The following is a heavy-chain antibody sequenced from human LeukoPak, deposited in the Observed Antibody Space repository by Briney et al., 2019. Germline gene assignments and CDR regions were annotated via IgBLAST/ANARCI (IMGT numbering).Heavy chain of an antibody. CDR3: AKDPHDSGYNNAWYYFDC. J-gene: IGHJ4*02. CDR2: IGGMSAGT. CDR1: GFIFAQPA. V-gene: IGHV3-23*01. D-gene: IGHD6-19*01. Sequence: ESGGSLRPSCAASGFIFAQPAMSWVRLAPGKWLGCVSSIGGMSAGTYAADSVKGRFTISRDNSKNTLYLQMNSLRAEDTAVYYCAKDPHDSGYNNAWYYFDCWGQGTLVTVSS.